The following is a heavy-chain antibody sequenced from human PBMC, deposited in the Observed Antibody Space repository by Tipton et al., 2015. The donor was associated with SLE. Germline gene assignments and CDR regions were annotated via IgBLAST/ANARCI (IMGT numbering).Heavy chain of an antibody. CDR3: ARDMGRHRPFDY. J-gene: IGHJ4*02. Sequence: SLRLSCAASGFTFDDYAMHWVRQVPVPGKGLEWVSGISWNGDSIDYADSVKGRFTISRDNAKSSLYLQMNSLRFEDTAFYYCARDMGRHRPFDYWGKGTLVTVSS. D-gene: IGHD6-6*01. CDR1: GFTFDDYA. V-gene: IGHV3-9*01. CDR2: ISWNGDSI.